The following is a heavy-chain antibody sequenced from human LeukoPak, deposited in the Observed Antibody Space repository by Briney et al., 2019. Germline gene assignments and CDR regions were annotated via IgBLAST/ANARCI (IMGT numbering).Heavy chain of an antibody. CDR1: GGSFSGYY. CDR3: ARGGRGPIRFLEVFEY. Sequence: PETLSLTCAVYGGSFSGYYWSWIRQPPGKGLEWIGEINHSGSTNYNPSLKSRVTISVDTSKNQFSLKLSSVTAADTAVYYCARGGRGPIRFLEVFEYWGQGTLVTVSS. D-gene: IGHD3-3*01. CDR2: INHSGST. J-gene: IGHJ4*02. V-gene: IGHV4-34*01.